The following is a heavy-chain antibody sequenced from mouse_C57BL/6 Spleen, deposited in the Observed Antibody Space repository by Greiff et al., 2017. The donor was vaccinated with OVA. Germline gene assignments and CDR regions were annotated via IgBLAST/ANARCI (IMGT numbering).Heavy chain of an antibody. V-gene: IGHV1-64*01. CDR1: GYTFTSYW. D-gene: IGHD4-1*01. CDR3: ARRSNWDGWYFDV. J-gene: IGHJ1*03. Sequence: VQLQQSGAELVKPGASVKLSCKASGYTFTSYWMHWVKQRPGQGLEWIGMIHPNSGSTNYNEKFKSKATLTVDNSFSTAYMQIRSITSEDSAVDVCARRSNWDGWYFDVWGKGTTVTVSS. CDR2: IHPNSGST.